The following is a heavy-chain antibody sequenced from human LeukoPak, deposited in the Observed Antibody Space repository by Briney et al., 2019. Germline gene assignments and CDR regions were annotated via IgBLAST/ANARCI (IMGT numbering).Heavy chain of an antibody. Sequence: PGGSLRLSCAASGFTFNSYSMHWVRQAPGKGLEWVTAISDDETYKFYADSVKGRFTISRDNSKNTLYLQMNSLRAEDTAVYYCANDCISYSSSWYRITRSAGWFDPWGQGTLVTVSS. V-gene: IGHV3-30-3*02. CDR2: ISDDETYK. J-gene: IGHJ5*02. D-gene: IGHD6-13*01. CDR3: ANDCISYSSSWYRITRSAGWFDP. CDR1: GFTFNSYS.